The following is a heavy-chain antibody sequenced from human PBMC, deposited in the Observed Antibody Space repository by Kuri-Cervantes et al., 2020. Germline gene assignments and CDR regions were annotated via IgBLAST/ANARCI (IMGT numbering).Heavy chain of an antibody. CDR3: ARDSEAVAGTGAFDY. J-gene: IGHJ4*02. CDR1: GFTFSSYW. Sequence: GESLKISCAASGFTFSSYWMHWVRQAPGKGLEWVAVISCDAYHKYYADSVKGRFTISRDNSKNTLSLQMNSLRAEDTAVYYCARDSEAVAGTGAFDYWGQGTLVTVSS. CDR2: ISCDAYHK. V-gene: IGHV3-30*03. D-gene: IGHD6-19*01.